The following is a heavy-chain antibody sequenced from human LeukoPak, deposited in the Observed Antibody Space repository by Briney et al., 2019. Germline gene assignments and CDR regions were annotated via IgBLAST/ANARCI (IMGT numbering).Heavy chain of an antibody. Sequence: PGGSLRLSCAASGFTFSSYAMSWVRQAPGKGLEWVSAISGSGGSTYYADSVKGRFTISRDNSKNTLYLQMNSLRAEDTAVYYCARDGPYCSSTSCYAAWFDPWGQGTLVTVSS. CDR3: ARDGPYCSSTSCYAAWFDP. CDR1: GFTFSSYA. D-gene: IGHD2-2*01. J-gene: IGHJ5*02. V-gene: IGHV3-23*01. CDR2: ISGSGGST.